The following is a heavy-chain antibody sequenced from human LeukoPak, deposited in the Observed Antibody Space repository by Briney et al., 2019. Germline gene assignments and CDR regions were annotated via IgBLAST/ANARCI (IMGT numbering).Heavy chain of an antibody. J-gene: IGHJ4*02. CDR2: IYYSGST. V-gene: IGHV4-59*12. CDR1: GGSISSYY. Sequence: SETLSLTCTVSGGSISSYYWSWIRQPPGKGLEWIGYIYYSGSTNYNPSLKSRVTISVDTSKNQFSLKLSSVTAADTAVYYCARVPPPPAAADYWGQGTLVTVSS. CDR3: ARVPPPPAAADY. D-gene: IGHD6-25*01.